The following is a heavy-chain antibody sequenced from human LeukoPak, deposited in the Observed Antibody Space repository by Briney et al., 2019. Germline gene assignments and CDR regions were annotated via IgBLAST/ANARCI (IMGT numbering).Heavy chain of an antibody. J-gene: IGHJ5*02. Sequence: ASVKVSCKVSGYTLTELSMHWVRQAPGKGLEWMGGFDPEDGETIYAQKFQGRVTMTEDTSTDTAYMELSSLRSEDTAVYYCATNLLWFGEWTNWFDPWGQGTLVTVSS. CDR3: ATNLLWFGEWTNWFDP. CDR2: FDPEDGET. V-gene: IGHV1-24*01. CDR1: GYTLTELS. D-gene: IGHD3-10*01.